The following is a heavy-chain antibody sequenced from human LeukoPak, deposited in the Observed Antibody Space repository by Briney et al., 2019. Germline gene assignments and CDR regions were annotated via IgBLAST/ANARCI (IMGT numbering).Heavy chain of an antibody. D-gene: IGHD6-6*01. Sequence: SETLSLTCAVYGGSFSRYYWSWIRQPPGKGLEWIGEINHSGSTNYNPSLKSRVTISVDTSKNQFSLKLSSVTAADTAVYYCARGRSIAALRGAFDIWGQGTMVTVSS. J-gene: IGHJ3*02. CDR1: GGSFSRYY. V-gene: IGHV4-34*01. CDR2: INHSGST. CDR3: ARGRSIAALRGAFDI.